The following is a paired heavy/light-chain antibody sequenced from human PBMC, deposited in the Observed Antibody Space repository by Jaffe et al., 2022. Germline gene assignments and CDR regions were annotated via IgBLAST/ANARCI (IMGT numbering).Light chain of an antibody. J-gene: IGLJ1*01. CDR2: DDR. Sequence: SYVVTQPPSVSVAPGQTATITCGGNNIGGETVHWYQQKPGQAPVLVVYDDRLRPSGIPERFSGSNSGNTATLIISRVEAGDEADYYCLVWDRNNDRYVFGAGTMVTVL. CDR1: NIGGET. CDR3: LVWDRNNDRYV. V-gene: IGLV3-21*02.
Heavy chain of an antibody. Sequence: DVRLVESGGGLVQPGGSLRLSCAASGFTFSDYWMHWVRQVPGKGLVWVSRIDSDGNSITYAEAVKGRFTISRDNAKNTLFLQMKSLRAEDTALYYCARTQYGSNPFRSGFDIWGQGTTVTVSS. CDR2: IDSDGNSI. V-gene: IGHV3-74*01. D-gene: IGHD3-16*02. J-gene: IGHJ3*02. CDR1: GFTFSDYW. CDR3: ARTQYGSNPFRSGFDI.